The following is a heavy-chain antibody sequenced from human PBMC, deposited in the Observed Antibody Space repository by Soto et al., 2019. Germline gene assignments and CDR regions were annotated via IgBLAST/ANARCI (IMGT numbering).Heavy chain of an antibody. D-gene: IGHD3-22*01. V-gene: IGHV4-31*03. Sequence: QVQLQESGPGLVKPSQTLSLTCTVSGGSISSGGYYWSWIRQHPGKGLEWIGYIYYSGSTYYNPSLKSRVTISVDTSKNQFSLKLSSVTAADMAVYYCARAQGDPNYYDSRKYYFDYWGQGTLVTVSS. CDR1: GGSISSGGYY. CDR3: ARAQGDPNYYDSRKYYFDY. CDR2: IYYSGST. J-gene: IGHJ4*02.